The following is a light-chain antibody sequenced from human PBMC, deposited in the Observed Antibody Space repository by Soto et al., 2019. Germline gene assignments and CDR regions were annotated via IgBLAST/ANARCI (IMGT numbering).Light chain of an antibody. J-gene: IGKJ5*01. V-gene: IGKV3-20*01. Sequence: EIILTQSPDTLSLSPGERATLSCRARQTVSSNYLAWCQQRPGQAPRLLIYGASTRAAGIPDRFSGSGSGADFTLTITSLEPEDSAVYFCQQYNGSPTTFGQGTRLEIK. CDR3: QQYNGSPTT. CDR1: QTVSSNY. CDR2: GAS.